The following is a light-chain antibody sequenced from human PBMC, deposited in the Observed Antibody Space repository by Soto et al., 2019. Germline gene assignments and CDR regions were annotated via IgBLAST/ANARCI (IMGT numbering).Light chain of an antibody. J-gene: IGKJ1*01. Sequence: IVLTQSRATLSVSPAPRASLSCRASPSVSTTVAWYHQKPGQAPSLLVYGASTRATGIPARFSGSGAGTDFTLTITSLQSEDFGVYCCQQYNDWPTTFGQGTKVDI. CDR3: QQYNDWPTT. CDR1: PSVSTT. CDR2: GAS. V-gene: IGKV3-15*01.